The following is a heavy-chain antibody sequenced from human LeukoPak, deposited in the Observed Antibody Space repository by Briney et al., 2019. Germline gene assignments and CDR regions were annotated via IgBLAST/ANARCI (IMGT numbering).Heavy chain of an antibody. CDR2: INPAGTIT. J-gene: IGHJ4*02. CDR1: GFTFSNYW. V-gene: IGHV1-46*01. D-gene: IGHD1-1*01. Sequence: ASVKVSCKASGFTFSNYWMHWVRQAPGQGLEWLGLINPAGTITVFARKFQSRATVTRDTSASTVYMELNTLTSEDTAVYYCVREDNSPYKNFDHWGQGTLVTVSS. CDR3: VREDNSPYKNFDH.